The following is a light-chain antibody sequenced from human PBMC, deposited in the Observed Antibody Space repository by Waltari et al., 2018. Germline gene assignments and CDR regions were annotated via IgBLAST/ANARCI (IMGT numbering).Light chain of an antibody. J-gene: IGKJ2*01. CDR1: QSVSSN. CDR3: QQYSNWPYT. Sequence: EIVMTQSPATLSVSPGERATLSCRASQSVSSNLAWYQQKPGQALRLLIYGASTRATGIPGRFGGSGSGTEFTLTINRLQSEDFAVYYCQQYSNWPYTFGQGTKLEIK. CDR2: GAS. V-gene: IGKV3-15*01.